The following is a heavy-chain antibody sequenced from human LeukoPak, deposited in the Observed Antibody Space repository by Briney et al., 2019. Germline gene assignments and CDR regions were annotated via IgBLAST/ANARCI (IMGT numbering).Heavy chain of an antibody. CDR1: GFTFSSYV. CDR2: ISGSGGST. CDR3: AKSPYSYYDILTGYRDWYFDL. J-gene: IGHJ2*01. Sequence: GGSLRLSCAASGFTFSSYVMSWVRQAPGKGLEWVSAISGSGGSTYYADSVKGRFTISRDNSKNTLYLQMNSLRAEDTAVYYCAKSPYSYYDILTGYRDWYFDLWGRGTLVTVSS. V-gene: IGHV3-23*01. D-gene: IGHD3-9*01.